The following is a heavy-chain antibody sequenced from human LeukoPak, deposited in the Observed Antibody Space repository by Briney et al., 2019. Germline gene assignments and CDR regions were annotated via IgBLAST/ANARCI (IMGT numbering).Heavy chain of an antibody. D-gene: IGHD5-24*01. CDR3: ARHVXIAXXXXIDX. CDR1: GGSISSSRDY. CDR2: MYYSGST. V-gene: IGHV4-39*01. J-gene: IGHJ4*02. Sequence: SETLSLTCTVSGGSISSSRDYWGWIRQPPGKGLEWIGSMYYSGSTYYNPSLNSRVTISVDTSKNQFSLKLRSVTAADTAVYXCARHVXIAXXXXIDXWXXGTL.